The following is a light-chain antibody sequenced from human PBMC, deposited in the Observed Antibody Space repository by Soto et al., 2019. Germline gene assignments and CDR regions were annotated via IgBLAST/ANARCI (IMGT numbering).Light chain of an antibody. CDR3: QQYDSSPRT. V-gene: IGKV3-20*01. J-gene: IGKJ1*01. CDR2: RTS. Sequence: EIVMTQSPATLSMSPGERATLSCRASQSVSSNLAWYQQKPGQAPRLLIYRTSNRATGIPDRFSGSGSGTDFTLTISRLEPEDFAVYWCQQYDSSPRTFGQGTKVDIK. CDR1: QSVSSN.